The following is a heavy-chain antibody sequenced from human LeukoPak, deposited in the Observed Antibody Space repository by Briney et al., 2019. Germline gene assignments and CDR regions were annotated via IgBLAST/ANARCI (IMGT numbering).Heavy chain of an antibody. CDR3: ARNSIAARPLDY. Sequence: GGSLRLSCAASGFTFSSYSMNWVRQAPGKGLEWGTYISSSSSTIYYTDSVKGRFTISRDNAKNSLYLQSNSLRAEDTSVYYCARNSIAARPLDYWGQGTLVTVCS. J-gene: IGHJ4*02. CDR1: GFTFSSYS. CDR2: ISSSSSTI. D-gene: IGHD6-6*01. V-gene: IGHV3-48*01.